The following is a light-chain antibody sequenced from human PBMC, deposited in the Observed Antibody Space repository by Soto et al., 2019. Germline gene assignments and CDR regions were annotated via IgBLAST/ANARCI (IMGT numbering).Light chain of an antibody. CDR3: SSYTCSSTLVV. J-gene: IGLJ2*01. V-gene: IGLV2-14*01. CDR2: DVS. Sequence: QAVVTQPASVSGSPGQSITISCTGTSSDVGGYNYVSWYQQHPGKAPKLMIYDVSNRPSGVSNRFSGSKSGNTASLTISGLQAEDEADYYCSSYTCSSTLVVFGGGTKVTVL. CDR1: SSDVGGYNY.